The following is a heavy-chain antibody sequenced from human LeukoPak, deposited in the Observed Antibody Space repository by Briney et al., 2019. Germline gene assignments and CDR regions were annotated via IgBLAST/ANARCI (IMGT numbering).Heavy chain of an antibody. CDR3: ARDSGATGVGY. V-gene: IGHV4-59*01. CDR1: GGSISSYY. J-gene: IGHJ4*02. Sequence: SETLSLTCTVSGGSISSYYWSWIRQPPGKGLEWIGYIYYSGSTNYNPSLKSRVTISVDTSKNQFSLKLSSVTAADTAVYYCARDSGATGVGYWGQGTLVTVSS. D-gene: IGHD4/OR15-4a*01. CDR2: IYYSGST.